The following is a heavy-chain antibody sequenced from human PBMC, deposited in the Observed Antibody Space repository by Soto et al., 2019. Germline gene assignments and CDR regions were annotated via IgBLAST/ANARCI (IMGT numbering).Heavy chain of an antibody. D-gene: IGHD3-9*01. CDR2: ISRSGGST. J-gene: IGHJ4*02. CDR3: AKDFGHYDILTGYPTFDY. CDR1: GFTFSSYA. V-gene: IGHV3-23*01. Sequence: GGSLRLSCAASGFTFSSYAMSWVRQVPGKGLEWVSAISRSGGSTYYADSVKGRFTISRDNSKNTVYLQMNSLRAEDTAVYHCAKDFGHYDILTGYPTFDYWGQGTLVTVPQ.